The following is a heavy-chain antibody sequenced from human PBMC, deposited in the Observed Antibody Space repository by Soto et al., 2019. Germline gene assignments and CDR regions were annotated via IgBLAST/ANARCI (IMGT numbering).Heavy chain of an antibody. CDR1: GGSISSGGYS. Sequence: SETLSLTCAVSGGSISSGGYSWSWIRQPPGKGLEWIGYIYHSGSTYYNPSLKSRVTISVDRSKNQFSLKLSSVTAADTAVYYCARGYCSGGSCYCDYWGQGTLVTVSS. D-gene: IGHD2-15*01. J-gene: IGHJ4*02. CDR2: IYHSGST. V-gene: IGHV4-30-2*01. CDR3: ARGYCSGGSCYCDY.